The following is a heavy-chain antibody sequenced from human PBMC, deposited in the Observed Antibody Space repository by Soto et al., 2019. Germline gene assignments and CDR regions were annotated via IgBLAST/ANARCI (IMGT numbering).Heavy chain of an antibody. D-gene: IGHD1-20*01. Sequence: QVQLVESGGGVVQPGRSLRLSCAASGVTFSSYAMHWVRQAPGKGLEWVAVISYDGSNKYYADSVKGRFTISRDNSTNTLYLQMHSLRAEDTAVYYCASGYNWNPSFGYYYYGMDVWGQGTTVTVSS. CDR3: ASGYNWNPSFGYYYYGMDV. CDR2: ISYDGSNK. V-gene: IGHV3-30-3*01. CDR1: GVTFSSYA. J-gene: IGHJ6*02.